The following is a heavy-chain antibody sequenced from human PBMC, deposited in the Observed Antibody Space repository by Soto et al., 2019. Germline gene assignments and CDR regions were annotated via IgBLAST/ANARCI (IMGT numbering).Heavy chain of an antibody. V-gene: IGHV1-3*01. D-gene: IGHD2-2*01. CDR1: GYTFTNYA. Sequence: QVQLVQSGAEVEKPGASVKVSCKASGYTFTNYAVHWVRQAPGQRLEWMGWINAGNGNTRFSQNLQGRVTNTRYTSARTVYMELISLRSEDTAVYYCARGHLAVVPVASWFYYMDVWGKGTTVTVSS. CDR2: INAGNGNT. CDR3: ARGHLAVVPVASWFYYMDV. J-gene: IGHJ6*03.